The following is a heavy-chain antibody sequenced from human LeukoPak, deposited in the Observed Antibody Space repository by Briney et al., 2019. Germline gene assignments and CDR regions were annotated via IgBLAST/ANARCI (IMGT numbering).Heavy chain of an antibody. J-gene: IGHJ4*02. CDR2: IYTSGST. Sequence: SQTLSLTCTVSGGSISSGSYFWSWIRQPAGKGLEWIGRIYTSGSTIYNPSLKSRVTMSVDTSKNQFSLKLSSVTAADTAMYYCARMRTGTGELDYWGQGTLVTVSS. D-gene: IGHD1-7*01. V-gene: IGHV4-61*02. CDR1: GGSISSGSYF. CDR3: ARMRTGTGELDY.